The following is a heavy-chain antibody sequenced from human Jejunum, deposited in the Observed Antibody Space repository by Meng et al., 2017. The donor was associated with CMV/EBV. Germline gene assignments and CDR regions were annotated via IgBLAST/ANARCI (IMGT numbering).Heavy chain of an antibody. V-gene: IGHV3-7*01. CDR3: ARGPSGGNSLGY. CDR2: IKQDASEK. Sequence: SGFTFSSYWMSWVRQAPGEGLEWVADIKQDASEKDYVDSVKGRFTISRDNAKNSLYLQMDSLRVEDTAVYYCARGPSGGNSLGYWGQGTLVTVSS. J-gene: IGHJ4*02. D-gene: IGHD2-15*01. CDR1: GFTFSSYW.